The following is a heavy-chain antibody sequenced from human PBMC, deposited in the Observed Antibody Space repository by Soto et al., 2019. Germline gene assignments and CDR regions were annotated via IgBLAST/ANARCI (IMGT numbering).Heavy chain of an antibody. Sequence: EVQLLESGGGLVQPGGSLRLSCAASGFTFSSYAMSWVRQAPGKGLEWVSAISGSGGSTYYADSVKGRFTISRDNSKNTLDLQMNSLRAEDTVVYYCAIGRGYCSSTSCYVGSDYWGQGTLVTVSS. D-gene: IGHD2-2*01. CDR3: AIGRGYCSSTSCYVGSDY. CDR1: GFTFSSYA. J-gene: IGHJ4*02. V-gene: IGHV3-23*01. CDR2: ISGSGGST.